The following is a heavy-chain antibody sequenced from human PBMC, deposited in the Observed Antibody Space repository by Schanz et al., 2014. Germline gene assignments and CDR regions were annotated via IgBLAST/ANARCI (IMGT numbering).Heavy chain of an antibody. CDR3: ARAKRFGDMDV. V-gene: IGHV1-18*01. Sequence: VQSVHSGTEVQKLGASVKVSCTASGYTFTSYDINWVRQAPGQGLEWMGWISPYNGNTNYAQKLQGRVTLTTDTSTSTAYMELRNLRSDDTAVYYCARAKRFGDMDVWGQGTTVTVSS. J-gene: IGHJ6*02. D-gene: IGHD3-10*01. CDR2: ISPYNGNT. CDR1: GYTFTSYD.